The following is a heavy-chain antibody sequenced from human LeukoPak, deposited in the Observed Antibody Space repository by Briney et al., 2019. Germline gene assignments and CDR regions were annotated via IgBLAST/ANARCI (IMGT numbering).Heavy chain of an antibody. D-gene: IGHD2-2*01. CDR3: AKDQIQKYCSSTSCPTHFDY. CDR1: GYTLTELS. CDR2: YDPEDGET. Sequence: ASVKVSCKVSGYTLTELSMHWVRQAPGKGLEWMGGYDPEDGETIYAQKFQGRVTMTEDTSTDTAYMELSSLRSEDTAVYYCAKDQIQKYCSSTSCPTHFDYWGQGTLVTVSS. J-gene: IGHJ4*02. V-gene: IGHV1-24*01.